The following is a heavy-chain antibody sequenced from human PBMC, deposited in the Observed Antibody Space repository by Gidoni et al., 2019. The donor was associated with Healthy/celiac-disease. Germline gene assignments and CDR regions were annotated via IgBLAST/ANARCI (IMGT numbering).Heavy chain of an antibody. D-gene: IGHD4-17*01. V-gene: IGHV3-21*01. J-gene: IGHJ3*02. CDR2: ISSSSSYI. Sequence: EVQLVESGGGLVKPGGSLRLSCAASGFTFSSYSMNWVRQAPGKGLEWVSSISSSSSYIYYADSVKGRFTISRDNAKNSLYLQMNSLRAEDTAVYYCARDKGTTVDAFDIWGQGTMVTVSS. CDR1: GFTFSSYS. CDR3: ARDKGTTVDAFDI.